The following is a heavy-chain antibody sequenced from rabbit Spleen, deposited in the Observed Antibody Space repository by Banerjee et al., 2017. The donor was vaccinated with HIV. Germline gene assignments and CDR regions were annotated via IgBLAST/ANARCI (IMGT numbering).Heavy chain of an antibody. V-gene: IGHV1S45*01. CDR3: ARRDEDDYYKL. J-gene: IGHJ6*01. CDR1: GVSFSFNNY. CDR2: IDVGSSDFT. D-gene: IGHD2-1*01. Sequence: QEKLVESGGGLVQPEGSLTLTCTASGVSFSFNNYMCWVRQAPGKGLEWIGCIDVGSSDFTYFAAWAKGRFTISKASSTSVTLQMTSLTAADTATYFCARRDEDDYYKLWGPGTLVTVS.